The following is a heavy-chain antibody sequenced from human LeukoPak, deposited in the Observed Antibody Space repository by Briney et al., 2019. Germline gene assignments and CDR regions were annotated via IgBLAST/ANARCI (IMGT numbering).Heavy chain of an antibody. CDR1: GGSISSGGYY. CDR3: ARVGGSYQADY. J-gene: IGHJ4*02. Sequence: SETLSLTCTVSGGSISSGGYYWSWIRQPPGKGLEWIGYIYYSGSTFYNPSLKSRVTMSVDTSKNQFSLKLSSVTAADTAVYYCARVGGSYQADYWGQGTLVSVSS. CDR2: IYYSGST. D-gene: IGHD1-26*01. V-gene: IGHV4-30-4*01.